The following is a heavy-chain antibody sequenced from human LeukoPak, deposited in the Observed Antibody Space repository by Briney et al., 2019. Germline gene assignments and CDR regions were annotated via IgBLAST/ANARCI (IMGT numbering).Heavy chain of an antibody. CDR3: ARGHDYGNY. J-gene: IGHJ4*02. Sequence: GGSLRLSCAASGFTFSSYWMHWVRHAPGKGLVWVSRINSDGSRTTYADSVKGRFTISRDNSKDTLYLQMNSLRAEDTAVYYCARGHDYGNYWGQGTLVTVSS. D-gene: IGHD4-17*01. CDR2: INSDGSRT. CDR1: GFTFSSYW. V-gene: IGHV3-74*01.